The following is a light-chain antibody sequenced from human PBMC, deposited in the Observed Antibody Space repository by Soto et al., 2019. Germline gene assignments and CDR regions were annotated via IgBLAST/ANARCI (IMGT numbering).Light chain of an antibody. Sequence: EIVLTQSPATLSLSPWERATLSCGASQSVSSSYLAWYQQKPGLAPRLLIYDASSRATGIPDRFSGSGSGTDFTLTISRLEPEDFAVYYCQQYGSSPSTLGQGTRLEIK. CDR3: QQYGSSPST. CDR2: DAS. J-gene: IGKJ5*01. V-gene: IGKV3D-20*01. CDR1: QSVSSSY.